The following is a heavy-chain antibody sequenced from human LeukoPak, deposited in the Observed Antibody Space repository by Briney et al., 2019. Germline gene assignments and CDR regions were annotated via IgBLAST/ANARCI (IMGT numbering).Heavy chain of an antibody. CDR2: INHSGST. D-gene: IGHD1-26*01. CDR3: ARRYTGSSKSDY. J-gene: IGHJ4*02. V-gene: IGHV4-34*01. CDR1: GGSFSGYY. Sequence: SETLSLTCAAYGGSFSGYYWSWIRQPPGKGLEWIGEINHSGSTYYNPSLKSRVTISVDTSKKQFSLKLTSVTATDTAVYYCARRYTGSSKSDYWGQGALVTVSS.